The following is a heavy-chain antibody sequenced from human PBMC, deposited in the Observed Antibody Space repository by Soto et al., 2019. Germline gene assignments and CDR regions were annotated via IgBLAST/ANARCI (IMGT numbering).Heavy chain of an antibody. CDR2: INGDGSST. V-gene: IGHV3-74*01. Sequence: GGSLRLSCAASGFTFSRYWMSWVRQAPGKGLVWVSRINGDGSSTTYADSVKGRFTISRDNANNTLHLQMNSLRAEDTGLYYCAILGVTSRLRSFVLWGRGTLVTVSA. CDR1: GFTFSRYW. D-gene: IGHD3-16*01. CDR3: AILGVTSRLRSFVL. J-gene: IGHJ2*01.